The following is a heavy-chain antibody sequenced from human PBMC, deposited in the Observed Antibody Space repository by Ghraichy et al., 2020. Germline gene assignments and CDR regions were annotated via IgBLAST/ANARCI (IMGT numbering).Heavy chain of an antibody. Sequence: SVKVSCKTSTANLCSDAINSERQSPVPCLERLGGIIPILDTENYAQRFQGRVTITADESATTVYMEVSSLRSEETAIYYCAYSTTSASVGVITWGMDVWGQGTTVTVSS. D-gene: IGHD3-10*01. V-gene: IGHV1-69*13. CDR1: TANLCSDA. CDR3: AYSTTSASVGVITWGMDV. J-gene: IGHJ6*02. CDR2: IIPILDTE.